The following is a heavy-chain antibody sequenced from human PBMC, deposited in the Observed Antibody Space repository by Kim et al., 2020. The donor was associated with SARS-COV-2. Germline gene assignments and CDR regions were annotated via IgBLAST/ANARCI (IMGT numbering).Heavy chain of an antibody. CDR3: AKEANSSGWYGLSYYYYYGMDV. J-gene: IGHJ6*02. CDR1: GFTFSSYG. D-gene: IGHD6-19*01. V-gene: IGHV3-30*18. Sequence: GGSLRLSCAASGFTFSSYGMHWVRQAPGKGLEWVAVISYDGSNKYYADSVKGRFTISRDNSKNTLYLQMNSLRAEDTAVYYCAKEANSSGWYGLSYYYYYGMDVWGQGTTVTVSS. CDR2: ISYDGSNK.